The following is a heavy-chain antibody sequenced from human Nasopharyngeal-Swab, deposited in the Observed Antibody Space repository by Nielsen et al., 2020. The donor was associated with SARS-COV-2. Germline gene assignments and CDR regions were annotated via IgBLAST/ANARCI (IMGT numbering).Heavy chain of an antibody. CDR2: ISGAGSST. CDR3: VKRGYLHDYINYGDWFDP. D-gene: IGHD4-11*01. J-gene: IGHJ5*02. Sequence: GGSLRLSCVASGFTFSSYAMSWVRQAPGKGLNWVSAISGAGSSTYYADSVKGRFPISRDNSKNTLYLQMNSLRAEDTALYYCVKRGYLHDYINYGDWFDPWGLGTLVTVSS. CDR1: GFTFSSYA. V-gene: IGHV3-23*01.